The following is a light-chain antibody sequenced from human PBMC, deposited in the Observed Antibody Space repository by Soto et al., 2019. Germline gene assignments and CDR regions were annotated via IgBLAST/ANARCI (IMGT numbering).Light chain of an antibody. CDR1: SSNIGSKT. CDR2: GDN. CDR3: SSWDDSLNGVL. Sequence: QSALTQPPSASGTPGQRVTISCSGGSSNIGSKTVNWYQQLPGTAPKLLIYGDNQRPSGVPDRFSGSKSGTSASLAISGLRSEDEADYYCSSWDDSLNGVLFGGGTKLTVL. J-gene: IGLJ2*01. V-gene: IGLV1-44*01.